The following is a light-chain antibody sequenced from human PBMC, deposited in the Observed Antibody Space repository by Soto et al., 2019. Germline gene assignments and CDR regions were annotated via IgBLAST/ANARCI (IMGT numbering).Light chain of an antibody. V-gene: IGKV3-11*01. CDR1: QNISVY. J-gene: IGKJ5*01. CDR3: QPRNNWPPGIT. CDR2: AAS. Sequence: EVGLTQSPAAQPLSPGERATLSCRASQNISVYLAWYRPKPGQAPRLLIYAASNRATGIPARYRGSGSGTDFALTISILKPEAFAVYSCQPRNNWPPGITFGQGTRLENK.